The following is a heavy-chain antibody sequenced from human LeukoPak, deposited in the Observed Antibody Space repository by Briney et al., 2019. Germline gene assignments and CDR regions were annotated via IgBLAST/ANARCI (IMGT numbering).Heavy chain of an antibody. CDR3: ARLMGVTASDY. Sequence: GKSLKISGEAYGYSVSNCWIGCVRQMRGKDQKWMGIIYPGDSDTRYSPSFQGQVTISADESINTIYLQWSSLKASDTALYYCARLMGVTASDYWGQGTLVTVSS. CDR2: IYPGDSDT. CDR1: GYSVSNCW. J-gene: IGHJ4*02. D-gene: IGHD3-10*01. V-gene: IGHV5-51*01.